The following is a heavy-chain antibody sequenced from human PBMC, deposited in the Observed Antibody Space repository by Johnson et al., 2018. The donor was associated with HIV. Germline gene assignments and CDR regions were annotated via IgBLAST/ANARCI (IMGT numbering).Heavy chain of an antibody. Sequence: VQLVESGGGLVQPGGSLRLSCAASGFTFSSYDMHWVRQATGKGLEWVSAIGTAGDTYYPGSVKGRFTISRENAKNSLYLQMNSLRAEDTAVYYCVRDTEREAFDIWGQGTMVTVSS. D-gene: IGHD2-8*02. J-gene: IGHJ3*02. CDR1: GFTFSSYD. CDR2: IGTAGDT. CDR3: VRDTEREAFDI. V-gene: IGHV3-13*01.